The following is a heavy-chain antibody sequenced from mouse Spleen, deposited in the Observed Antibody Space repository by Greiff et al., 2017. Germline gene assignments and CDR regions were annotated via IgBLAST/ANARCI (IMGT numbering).Heavy chain of an antibody. CDR3: ARDLTFDY. V-gene: IGHV5-4*02. CDR2: ISDGGSYT. D-gene: IGHD4-1*01. J-gene: IGHJ2*01. CDR1: GFTFSDYY. Sequence: EVQVVESGGGLVKPGGSLKLSCAASGFTFSDYYMYWVRQTPEKRLEWVATISDGGSYTYYPDSVKGRFTISRDNAKNNLYLQMSSLKSEDTAMYYCARDLTFDYWGQGTTLTVSS.